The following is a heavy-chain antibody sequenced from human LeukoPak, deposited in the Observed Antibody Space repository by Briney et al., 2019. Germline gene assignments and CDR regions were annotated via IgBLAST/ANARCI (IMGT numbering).Heavy chain of an antibody. CDR1: GFTFSSYA. D-gene: IGHD3-22*01. J-gene: IGHJ4*02. CDR3: ASESSGYYYVPFDY. Sequence: SLRLSCAASGFTFSSYAMHWDRQAPGKGLEWVAVISYDGSNKYYADSVKGRFTISRDNSKNTLYLQMNSLRAEDTAVYYCASESSGYYYVPFDYWGQGTLVTVSS. V-gene: IGHV3-30-3*01. CDR2: ISYDGSNK.